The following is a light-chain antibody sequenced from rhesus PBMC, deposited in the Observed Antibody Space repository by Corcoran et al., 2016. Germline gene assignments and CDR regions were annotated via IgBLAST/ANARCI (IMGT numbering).Light chain of an antibody. J-gene: IGKJ1*01. CDR1: QGINKE. Sequence: DIQMTQSPSSLSASVGDRVTVTCRASQGINKELSWYQQKPGKAPTLLFYAASSLQTGVSSRFSGSGSGTDYTLTISSLQPEVGAPYYCLQDYTTPWTFGQGTKVEIK. CDR2: AAS. V-gene: IGKV1-94*01. CDR3: LQDYTTPWT.